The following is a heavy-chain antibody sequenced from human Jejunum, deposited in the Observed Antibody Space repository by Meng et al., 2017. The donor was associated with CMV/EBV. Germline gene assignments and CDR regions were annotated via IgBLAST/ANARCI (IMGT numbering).Heavy chain of an antibody. Sequence: VSGCSISDYSWSWIRQSPGEGLWWIGYVYHTGGTTYNPSLSSRVTISVETSKNQFSLKLSSVTAADTAVYYCAGRMAVAGTCVIYWGQGTLVTVSS. CDR3: AGRMAVAGTCVIY. V-gene: IGHV4-59*01. D-gene: IGHD6-19*01. CDR2: VYHTGGT. CDR1: GCSISDYS. J-gene: IGHJ4*02.